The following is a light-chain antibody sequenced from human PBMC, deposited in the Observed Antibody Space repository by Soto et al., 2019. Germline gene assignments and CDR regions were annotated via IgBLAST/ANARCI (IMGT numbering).Light chain of an antibody. CDR3: QQYGRSPPMYT. J-gene: IGKJ2*01. CDR2: GAS. CDR1: QSVSSSY. Sequence: EIVLTQSPGTLSLSPGERATLSCRASQSVSSSYLAWYQQKPGQAPSLLIYGASSRATGIPDRFSGSGSGTDFTLTISRLWLEDCAVYYCQQYGRSPPMYTFGQGTKLEIK. V-gene: IGKV3-20*01.